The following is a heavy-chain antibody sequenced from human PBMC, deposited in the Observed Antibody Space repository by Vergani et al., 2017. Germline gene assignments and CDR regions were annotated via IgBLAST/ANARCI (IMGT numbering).Heavy chain of an antibody. V-gene: IGHV4-38-2*01. D-gene: IGHD7-27*01. CDR1: GYSIRNGYY. J-gene: IGHJ4*02. Sequence: QVQLQESGPGLVEPSETLSLTCAVSGYSIRNGYYWGCIRQPPGKGLEWIGRLCPSGSTNYKPSLKSRVTMSIDTSKNQFSLKLTSVTAADPAVYYCATGAGPFDIWGQGTLVTVSS. CDR2: LCPSGST. CDR3: ATGAGPFDI.